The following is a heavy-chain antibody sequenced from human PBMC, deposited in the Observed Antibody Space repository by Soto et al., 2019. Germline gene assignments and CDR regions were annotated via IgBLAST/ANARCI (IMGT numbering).Heavy chain of an antibody. D-gene: IGHD3-3*01. CDR3: ARIDVWSGYAFDY. CDR2: IYYTGST. V-gene: IGHV4-59*08. J-gene: IGHJ4*02. Sequence: SETLSLTCTVSGGSISSYYWSWIRQPPGKGLEWIGCIYYTGSTNYSPSLKSRVTISRDTSKNQFSLKLSSVTAADTAVYYCARIDVWSGYAFDYWGQGTLVTVSS. CDR1: GGSISSYY.